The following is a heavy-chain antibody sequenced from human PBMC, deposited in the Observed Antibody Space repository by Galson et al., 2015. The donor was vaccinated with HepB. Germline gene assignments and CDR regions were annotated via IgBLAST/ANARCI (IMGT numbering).Heavy chain of an antibody. D-gene: IGHD3-10*01. CDR2: ISAYNGNT. CDR1: GYTFTSYG. V-gene: IGHV1-18*04. CDR3: AREDYGSGRYYNRMVFLSGIDY. J-gene: IGHJ4*02. Sequence: SVKVSCKASGYTFTSYGISWVRQAPGQGLEWMGWISAYNGNTNYAQKLQGRVTMTTDTSTSTAYMELRSLRSDDTAVYYCAREDYGSGRYYNRMVFLSGIDYWGQGTLVTVSS.